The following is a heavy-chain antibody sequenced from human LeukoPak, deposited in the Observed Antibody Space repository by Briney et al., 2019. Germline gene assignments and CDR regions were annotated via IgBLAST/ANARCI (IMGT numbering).Heavy chain of an antibody. CDR2: IYHSGST. Sequence: SETLSLTCTVSHYSISSTYYWGWIRQPPGKGLEWIASIYHSGSTHYNPSLKSRVTISIDTPKNQFSLKMNSVTAAGTAMYFCARAGKAYCGADCYPPGAFDIWGQGTMVTVSS. V-gene: IGHV4-38-2*02. J-gene: IGHJ3*02. CDR3: ARAGKAYCGADCYPPGAFDI. CDR1: HYSISSTYY. D-gene: IGHD2-21*02.